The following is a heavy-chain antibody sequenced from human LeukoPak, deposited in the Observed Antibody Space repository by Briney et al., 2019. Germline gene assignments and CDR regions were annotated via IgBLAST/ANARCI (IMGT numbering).Heavy chain of an antibody. V-gene: IGHV3-23*01. CDR3: AKDRYSSSWYLFDY. CDR2: ISGSGGST. J-gene: IGHJ4*02. Sequence: GGSLRLSCAASGFTFSSYSMNWVRQAPGKGLEWVSAISGSGGSTFYADSVKGRFTISRDNSKSSLHLQMNSLRAEDTAVYYCAKDRYSSSWYLFDYWGQGTLVTVSS. CDR1: GFTFSSYS. D-gene: IGHD6-13*01.